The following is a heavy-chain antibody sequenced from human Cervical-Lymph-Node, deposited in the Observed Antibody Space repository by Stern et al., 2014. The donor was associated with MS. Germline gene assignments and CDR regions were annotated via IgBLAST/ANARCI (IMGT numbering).Heavy chain of an antibody. V-gene: IGHV4-39*01. CDR2: IDYRGTI. J-gene: IGHJ4*02. Sequence: VQLVESGPGLVKPSETLSLTCTVSGGSISRSSYYWGWVRQPPGKGLEGIASIDYRGTINYSPYLKSRFSMSADTSNNQFSLSLNSVTVADTAVYYCARRYGTGLDYWGQGTLVTVSS. D-gene: IGHD1-1*01. CDR3: ARRYGTGLDY. CDR1: GGSISRSSYY.